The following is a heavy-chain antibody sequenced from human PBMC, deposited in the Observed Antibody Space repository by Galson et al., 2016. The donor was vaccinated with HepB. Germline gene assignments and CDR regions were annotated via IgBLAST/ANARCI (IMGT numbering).Heavy chain of an antibody. D-gene: IGHD1-26*01. CDR1: GFIFSTYD. CDR3: VRGKALWELPPYSGMNV. Sequence: SLRLSCAASGFIFSTYDMHWVRQPTGKGLEWVSAIGTVGDTNYPDSVKGRFTISRENDKTSLYLQMKSLRAGDTAVYYCVRGKALWELPPYSGMNVWGQGTMVIVSS. CDR2: IGTVGDT. V-gene: IGHV3-13*04. J-gene: IGHJ6*02.